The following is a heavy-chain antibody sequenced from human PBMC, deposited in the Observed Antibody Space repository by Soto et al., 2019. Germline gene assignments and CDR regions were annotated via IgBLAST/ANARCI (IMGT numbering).Heavy chain of an antibody. CDR2: IWYDGSNK. V-gene: IGHV3-33*01. J-gene: IGHJ4*02. CDR3: ARGGSITSRGFDY. CDR1: GFTFSSYG. D-gene: IGHD6-6*01. Sequence: GGSLRLSCAASGFTFSSYGMHWVRQAPGKGLEWVAVIWYDGSNKYYADSVKGRFTISRDTAKNTLYLQMNSLRAEDTAVYYCARGGSITSRGFDYWGQGALVTVSS.